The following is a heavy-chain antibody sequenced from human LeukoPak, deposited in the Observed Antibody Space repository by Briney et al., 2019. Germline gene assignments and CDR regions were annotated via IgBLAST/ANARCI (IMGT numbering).Heavy chain of an antibody. D-gene: IGHD3-10*01. V-gene: IGHV1-8*01. CDR1: GYTFTSYD. CDR3: ASRNVLLWFGELYGDAFDI. Sequence: ASVKVSCKASGYTFTSYDINWVRQAPGQGLEWMGWRNPNSGNTGYAQTFQGRVTITRNTSISIAYMTLSSLRSEDTAVYYCASRNVLLWFGELYGDAFDIWGQGTMVTVSS. CDR2: RNPNSGNT. J-gene: IGHJ3*02.